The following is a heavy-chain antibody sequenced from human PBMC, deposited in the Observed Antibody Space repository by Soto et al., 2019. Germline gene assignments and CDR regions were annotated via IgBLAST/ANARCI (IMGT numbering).Heavy chain of an antibody. CDR1: GFTFSSYA. CDR3: AKDQRFLEWSFTYGMDV. J-gene: IGHJ6*02. V-gene: IGHV3-23*01. D-gene: IGHD3-3*01. CDR2: ISGSGGST. Sequence: PGGSLRLSCAASGFTFSSYAMSWVRQAPGKGLEWVSAISGSGGSTYYADSVKGRFTISRDNSKNTLYLQMNRLRAEDTAVYYCAKDQRFLEWSFTYGMDVWGQGTTVTVS.